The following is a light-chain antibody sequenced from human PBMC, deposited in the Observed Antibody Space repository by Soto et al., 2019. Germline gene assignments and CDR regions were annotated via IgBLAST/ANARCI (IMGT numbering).Light chain of an antibody. V-gene: IGKV3-20*01. Sequence: EIVLTQSPGILSVSPGERATLSCWSSQSVSSNSLAWYQQTPGQAPRLLIYSTSIRATGIPDRFSGSGSGRDFTLTISRLEPEDFTVYHCQQYGDSPWTFGQGTKVDIK. CDR2: STS. CDR3: QQYGDSPWT. CDR1: QSVSSNS. J-gene: IGKJ1*01.